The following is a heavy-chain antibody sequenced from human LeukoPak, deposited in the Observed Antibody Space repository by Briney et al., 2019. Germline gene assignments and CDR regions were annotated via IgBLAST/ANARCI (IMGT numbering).Heavy chain of an antibody. Sequence: SVKVSCKASGGTFSSYAISWVRQAPGQGLEWMGGIIPIFGTANYAQKFQGRATITADESTSTAYMELSSLRSEDTAVYYCARDNYYDSSGYYSDYWGQGTLVTVSS. D-gene: IGHD3-22*01. CDR1: GGTFSSYA. V-gene: IGHV1-69*01. CDR2: IIPIFGTA. J-gene: IGHJ4*02. CDR3: ARDNYYDSSGYYSDY.